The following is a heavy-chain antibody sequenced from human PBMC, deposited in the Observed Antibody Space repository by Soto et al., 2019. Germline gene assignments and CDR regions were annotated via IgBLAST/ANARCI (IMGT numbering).Heavy chain of an antibody. V-gene: IGHV2-5*02. CDR1: GFSLSTSGVG. D-gene: IGHD3-3*01. CDR2: IYWDDDK. J-gene: IGHJ5*02. CDR3: AHRSGVDRYNWFDP. Sequence: SGPTLVNPTQALTLTCTFSGFSLSTSGVGVGWIRQPPGKALEWLALIYWDDDKRYSPSLKSRLTITKDTSKNQVVLTMTNMDPVDTATYYCAHRSGVDRYNWFDPWGQGTLVTVSS.